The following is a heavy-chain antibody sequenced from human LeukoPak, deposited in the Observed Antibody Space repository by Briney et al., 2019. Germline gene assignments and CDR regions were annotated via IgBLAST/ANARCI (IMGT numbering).Heavy chain of an antibody. J-gene: IGHJ6*02. CDR2: ISGSGGGT. CDR1: GFTFSTYA. Sequence: PGGSLRLSCAASGFTFSTYAMSWVRQAAGKGLEWVSLISGSGGGTYYADSVKGRFTISRDNSKNTLYLQLNSLRAEDTAVYYCARSGEKYPNYYYYGMDVWGQGTTVTVSS. V-gene: IGHV3-23*01. CDR3: ARSGEKYPNYYYYGMDV. D-gene: IGHD3-10*01.